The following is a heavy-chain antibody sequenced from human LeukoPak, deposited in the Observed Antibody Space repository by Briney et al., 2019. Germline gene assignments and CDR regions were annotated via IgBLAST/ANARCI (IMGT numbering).Heavy chain of an antibody. CDR1: GGSISSYY. CDR2: IYYSGST. V-gene: IGHV4-59*08. CDR3: ARRVTTELLNWFGP. Sequence: SSETLSLTCTVSGGSISSYYWSWIRQPPGKGLEWIGYIYYSGSTNYNPSLKSRVTISVDTSKNQFSLKLSSVTAADTAVYYCARRVTTELLNWFGPWGQGTLVTVSS. D-gene: IGHD4-17*01. J-gene: IGHJ5*02.